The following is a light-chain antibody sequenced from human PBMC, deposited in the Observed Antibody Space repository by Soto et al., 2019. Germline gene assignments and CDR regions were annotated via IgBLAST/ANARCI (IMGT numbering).Light chain of an antibody. Sequence: EIVLTQSPGTLSLSPGERATLSCRASQSFSSSYLAWYQQKPGQAPRLLIYGASSRATGIPDRFSGSGSGTDFTLTISSLEPEELAVYYWQHYGSALFTFGPGTKVDVK. CDR1: QSFSSSY. V-gene: IGKV3-20*01. CDR2: GAS. J-gene: IGKJ3*01. CDR3: QHYGSALFT.